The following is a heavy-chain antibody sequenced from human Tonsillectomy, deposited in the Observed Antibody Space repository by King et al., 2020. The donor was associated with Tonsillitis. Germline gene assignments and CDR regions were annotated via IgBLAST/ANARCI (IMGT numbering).Heavy chain of an antibody. V-gene: IGHV4-34*01. CDR2: IDHSGST. J-gene: IGHJ4*02. CDR1: GGSFSNYY. Sequence: VQLPQWGAGLLKPSETLSLTCAVYGGSFSNYYWSWIRQPPGKGLEWIGEIDHSGSTNYNPSLKSRVTISVDTSKTQFSLKLSSVTAADTAIYYCARNAIGYCPDYWGQGTLVTVSS. D-gene: IGHD2-15*01. CDR3: ARNAIGYCPDY.